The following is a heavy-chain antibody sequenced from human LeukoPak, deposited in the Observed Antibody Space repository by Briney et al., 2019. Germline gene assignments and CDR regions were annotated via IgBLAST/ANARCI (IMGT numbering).Heavy chain of an antibody. J-gene: IGHJ4*02. D-gene: IGHD5-12*01. CDR3: ARDRGGYVRVYYFDY. V-gene: IGHV4-39*07. CDR1: GGSISSSSYY. CDR2: IYHSGST. Sequence: SETLSLTCTVSGGSISSSSYYWGWIRQPPGKGLEWIGSIYHSGSTNYNPSLKSRVTISVDKSKNQFSLKLSSVTAADTAVYYCARDRGGYVRVYYFDYWGQGTLVTVSS.